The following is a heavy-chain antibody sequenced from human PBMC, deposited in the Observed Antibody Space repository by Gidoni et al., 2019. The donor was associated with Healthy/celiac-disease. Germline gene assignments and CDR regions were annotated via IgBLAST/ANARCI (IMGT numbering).Heavy chain of an antibody. CDR3: ARDLSPYYEKLSRGMDV. V-gene: IGHV1-69*08. Sequence: QVQLVQSGAEVKKPGSSVKVSCKASGGTFSSYTISWVRQAPGQGLEWMGRIIPILGIANYAQKFQGRVTITADKSTSTAYMGLSSLRSEDTAVYYCARDLSPYYEKLSRGMDVWGQGTTVTVSS. CDR2: IIPILGIA. J-gene: IGHJ6*02. D-gene: IGHD3-22*01. CDR1: GGTFSSYT.